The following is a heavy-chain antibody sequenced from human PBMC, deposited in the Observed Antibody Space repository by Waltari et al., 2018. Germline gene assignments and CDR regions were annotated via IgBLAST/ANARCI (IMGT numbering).Heavy chain of an antibody. J-gene: IGHJ4*02. Sequence: QLQLQESGPGLVKPSATLSLICTVSGGSISSSSYYWGWISQPPGEGLEWIGSIYYSGSTYYNPSLKSRVTISVETSKNQFSLKLSSVTAADTAVYYCARHVSGYCSSTSCHSDYWGQGTLVTVSS. CDR3: ARHVSGYCSSTSCHSDY. CDR1: GGSISSSSYY. D-gene: IGHD2-2*01. V-gene: IGHV4-39*01. CDR2: IYYSGST.